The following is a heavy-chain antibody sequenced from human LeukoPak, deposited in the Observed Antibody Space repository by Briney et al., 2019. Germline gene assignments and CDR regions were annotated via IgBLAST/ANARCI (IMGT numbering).Heavy chain of an antibody. CDR3: ARGVEGVFDY. CDR2: INSDGSST. V-gene: IGHV3-74*01. Sequence: GGSLRLSCAASGFTFSSYWMHWVRQAPGEGLVWVSRINSDGSSTSYADSVKGRFTISRDNAKNTLYLQMNSLRAEDTAVYYCARGVEGVFDYWGQGTLVTVSS. D-gene: IGHD2-15*01. CDR1: GFTFSSYW. J-gene: IGHJ4*02.